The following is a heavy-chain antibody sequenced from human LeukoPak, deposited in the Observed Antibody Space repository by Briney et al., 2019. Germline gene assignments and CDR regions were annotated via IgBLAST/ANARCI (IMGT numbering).Heavy chain of an antibody. CDR3: TTSYGTKRYFFGN. V-gene: IGHV3-66*01. D-gene: IGHD3-9*01. CDR1: GFTVSSKY. J-gene: IGHJ4*02. CDR2: IYDGGST. Sequence: GGSLRLSCAASGFTVSSKYMNWVRQAPGKGLEWVSIIYDGGSTYYADSVRGRFVISRDNSENTLYLHMNNLRAEDTAMYYCTTSYGTKRYFFGNWGQGTLVAVSS.